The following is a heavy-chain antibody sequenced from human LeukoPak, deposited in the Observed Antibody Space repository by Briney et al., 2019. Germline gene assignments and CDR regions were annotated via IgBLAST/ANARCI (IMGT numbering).Heavy chain of an antibody. CDR3: ARGKLLLWFGELPANWFDP. J-gene: IGHJ5*02. CDR1: GGSISSSSYY. Sequence: PSETLSLTCTVSGGSISSSSYYWSWIRQPPGKGLEWIGEINHSGSTNYNPSLKSRVTISVDTSKNQFSLKLSSVTAADTAVYYCARGKLLLWFGELPANWFDPWGQGTLVTVSS. D-gene: IGHD3-10*01. V-gene: IGHV4-39*07. CDR2: INHSGST.